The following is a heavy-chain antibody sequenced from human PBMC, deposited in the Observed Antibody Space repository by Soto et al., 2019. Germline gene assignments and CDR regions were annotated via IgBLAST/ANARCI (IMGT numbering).Heavy chain of an antibody. CDR3: AKGDYGSEYYMDV. Sequence: ASVKVSCKASGYTFTGYYMHWVRQAPGQGLEWMGWINPNSGGTNYAQKFQGWVTMTRDTSISTDYMELSRLRSDDTAVYYCAKGDYGSEYYMDVWGKGTTVTVSS. V-gene: IGHV1-2*04. D-gene: IGHD4-17*01. CDR2: INPNSGGT. J-gene: IGHJ6*03. CDR1: GYTFTGYY.